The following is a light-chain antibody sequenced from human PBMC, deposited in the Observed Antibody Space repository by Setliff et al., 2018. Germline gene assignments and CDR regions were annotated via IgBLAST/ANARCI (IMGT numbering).Light chain of an antibody. CDR1: SNDIGHSHY. V-gene: IGLV2-14*03. CDR2: DVS. CDR3: LSYTSKTTHAL. Sequence: QSVLTQPASVSGSPGQSITISCTGTSNDIGHSHYVSWYQQHPGKVPQLIIYDVSIRPSGVSDRFSAHKSGNTASLTISGLQAEDEADYYCLSYTSKTTHALFGGGTKVTVL. J-gene: IGLJ2*01.